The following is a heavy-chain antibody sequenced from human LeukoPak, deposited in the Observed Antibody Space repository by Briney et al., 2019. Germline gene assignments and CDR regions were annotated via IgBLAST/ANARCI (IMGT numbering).Heavy chain of an antibody. Sequence: ASVKVSCEASGYTFTGYYMHWVRQAPGQGLEWMGWINPNSGGTNYAQKFQGRVTMTRDTSISTAYMELSRLRSDDTAVYYCARDLRYYYGSGSYYRSGYYYYYMDVWGKGTTVTISS. CDR3: ARDLRYYYGSGSYYRSGYYYYYMDV. CDR2: INPNSGGT. CDR1: GYTFTGYY. J-gene: IGHJ6*03. V-gene: IGHV1-2*02. D-gene: IGHD3-10*01.